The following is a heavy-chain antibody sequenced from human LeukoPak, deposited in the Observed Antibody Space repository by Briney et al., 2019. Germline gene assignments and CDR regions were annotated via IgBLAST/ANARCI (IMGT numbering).Heavy chain of an antibody. CDR2: MSYGGINT. D-gene: IGHD5-12*01. J-gene: IGHJ4*02. Sequence: GGSLRLSSAASGFTFSSYGMHWVRQAPGPGLEWVAVMSYGGINTDYADSVKGRFTISRDNSKNTLYLQMDSLRAEDTAVYYCAKGGYSRIAGTFDSWGQGTLVTVSS. CDR1: GFTFSSYG. CDR3: AKGGYSRIAGTFDS. V-gene: IGHV3-30*18.